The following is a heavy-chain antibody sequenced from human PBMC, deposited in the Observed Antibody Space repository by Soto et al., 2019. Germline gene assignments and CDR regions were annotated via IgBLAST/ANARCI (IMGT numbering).Heavy chain of an antibody. V-gene: IGHV3-23*01. CDR2: VTAGGSST. D-gene: IGHD5-12*01. J-gene: IGHJ4*02. CDR3: ATSWQAGRAYFDY. Sequence: GGSLRLSCAASGFSFSNYAMSWVRQPPGKGLEWVSSVTAGGSSTNYADSVKGRFTISRDNSRNTLYLQMNSLRAEDTALYYCATSWQAGRAYFDYWGRGTLVTVSS. CDR1: GFSFSNYA.